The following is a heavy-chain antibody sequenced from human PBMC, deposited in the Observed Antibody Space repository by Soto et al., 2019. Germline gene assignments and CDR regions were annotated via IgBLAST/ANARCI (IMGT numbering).Heavy chain of an antibody. CDR3: ARALGYNYGDRDHYYGMDV. CDR2: ISYDGNNK. CDR1: GFTFTAYG. J-gene: IGHJ6*02. V-gene: IGHV3-30-3*01. Sequence: RRLSCAASGFTFTAYGMHWVRQAPGKGLEWVAVISYDGNNKYYADSVKGRFTLSRDNSKYMSYLQMNSLRPDDTAVYYCARALGYNYGDRDHYYGMDVWGQGTTVTVSS. D-gene: IGHD5-18*01.